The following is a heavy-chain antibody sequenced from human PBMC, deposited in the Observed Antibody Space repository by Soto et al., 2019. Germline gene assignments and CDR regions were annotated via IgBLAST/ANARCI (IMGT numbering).Heavy chain of an antibody. CDR1: GFTFSNYA. CDR3: AKRGGDSSLSEGYDYYYAMDV. CDR2: ISGSGGTT. J-gene: IGHJ6*02. D-gene: IGHD6-6*01. V-gene: IGHV3-23*01. Sequence: EVQLLESGGGLVLPGGSLRLSCAASGFTFSNYAMSWVRQAPGKGLEWVSAISGSGGTTYYADSVKGRFAISRDNSKNTLYLQMSSLRAEDTALYFCAKRGGDSSLSEGYDYYYAMDVWGQGTTVTVSS.